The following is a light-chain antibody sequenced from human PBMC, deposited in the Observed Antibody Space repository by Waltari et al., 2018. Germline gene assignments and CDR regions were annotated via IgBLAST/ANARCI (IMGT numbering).Light chain of an antibody. V-gene: IGKV1-33*01. J-gene: IGKJ2*01. CDR3: QHYNNLPYT. CDR1: KDIRKN. CDR2: DAS. Sequence: IQMTQPPPSLSASIGDRVTITCRASKDIRKNLSWFQERPGKAPKLLIYDASNLEAGVPSRFSGTGSGTDFSLTISSLQPEDSATYYCQHYNNLPYTFSRGTKLQIK.